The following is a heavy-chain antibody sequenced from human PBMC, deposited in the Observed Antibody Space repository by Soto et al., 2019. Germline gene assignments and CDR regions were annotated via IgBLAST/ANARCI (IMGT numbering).Heavy chain of an antibody. Sequence: GGALRLSCAASGFTFSDYYMSWIRQAPGKGLEWVSYISSSGNTRYYADSVKGRFTISRDNAKNSLYLQMNSLRVEDTAVYYCASLYCSGTSCMFYYYYGMDVGGQGTTVTVSS. CDR2: ISSSGNTR. J-gene: IGHJ6*02. V-gene: IGHV3-11*01. D-gene: IGHD2-2*01. CDR1: GFTFSDYY. CDR3: ASLYCSGTSCMFYYYYGMDV.